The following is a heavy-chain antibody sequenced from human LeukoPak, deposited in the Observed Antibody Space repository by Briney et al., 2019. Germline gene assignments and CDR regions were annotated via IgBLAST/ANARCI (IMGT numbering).Heavy chain of an antibody. Sequence: KPSETLFLTCTVSGGSISSYYWSWIRQPPGKGLEWIGYIYYSGSTNYNPSLKSRVTISVDTSKNQFSLKLSSVTAADTAVYYCARSITMKVEFDYWGQGTLVTVSS. D-gene: IGHD3-22*01. J-gene: IGHJ4*02. CDR3: ARSITMKVEFDY. V-gene: IGHV4-59*01. CDR2: IYYSGST. CDR1: GGSISSYY.